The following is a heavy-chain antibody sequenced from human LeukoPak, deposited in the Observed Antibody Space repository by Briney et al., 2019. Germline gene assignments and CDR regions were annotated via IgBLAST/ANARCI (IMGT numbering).Heavy chain of an antibody. Sequence: GGSLRLSWAVSGFTFRSYSMNWVRQAPGKGLEWVSSISSSSNYIYYADSVKGRFTISRDNAKDSLYLQMNSLRAEDTAVYYCARGMLTPGHPYFDYWGQGTLVTVSS. J-gene: IGHJ4*02. CDR3: ARGMLTPGHPYFDY. CDR1: GFTFRSYS. D-gene: IGHD3-10*02. CDR2: ISSSSNYI. V-gene: IGHV3-21*01.